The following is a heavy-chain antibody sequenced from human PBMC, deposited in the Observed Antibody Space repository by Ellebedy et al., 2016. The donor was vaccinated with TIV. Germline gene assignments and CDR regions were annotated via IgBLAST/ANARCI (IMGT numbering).Heavy chain of an antibody. CDR1: GDSISDGGYY. V-gene: IGHV4-31*03. J-gene: IGHJ3*01. CDR2: IYYSGST. CDR3: ARDFHDYCIDPFDV. Sequence: SETLSLTCSVSGDSISDGGYYWGWIRQPPGKALEWIGHIYYSGSTYYNPSLESRVDLSVDTSKNQFSLRMTSVTAADTAIYYRARDFHDYCIDPFDVWGQGIMVTVSS. D-gene: IGHD4-11*01.